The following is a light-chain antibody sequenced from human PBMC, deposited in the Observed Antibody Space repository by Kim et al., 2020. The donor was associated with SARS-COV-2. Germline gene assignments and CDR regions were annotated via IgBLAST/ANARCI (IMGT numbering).Light chain of an antibody. J-gene: IGLJ7*01. CDR1: RGHRNYI. CDR2: VEGSGGY. CDR3: ETWDSNTAV. Sequence: SSVKLTYNLRRGHRNYIIAWHQQQPGKAPRYLMKVEGSGGYKKGSGVPDRFSGSGSGAERYLLISNLQSEDEAVYHCETWDSNTAVFGGGTQLTVL. V-gene: IGLV4-60*03.